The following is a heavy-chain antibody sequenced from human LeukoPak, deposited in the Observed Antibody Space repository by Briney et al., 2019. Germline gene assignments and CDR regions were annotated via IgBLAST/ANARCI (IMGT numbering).Heavy chain of an antibody. CDR2: ISGSGGST. V-gene: IGHV3-23*01. D-gene: IGHD1-26*01. Sequence: PGRSPRLSCAASGFTFSSYAMSWVRQAPGKGLEWVSAISGSGGSTYYADSVKGRFTMSRDNSKNTLYLQMNSLRAEDTAVYYCAKKGEIVGATSAGFDYWGQGTLVTVSS. CDR3: AKKGEIVGATSAGFDY. J-gene: IGHJ4*02. CDR1: GFTFSSYA.